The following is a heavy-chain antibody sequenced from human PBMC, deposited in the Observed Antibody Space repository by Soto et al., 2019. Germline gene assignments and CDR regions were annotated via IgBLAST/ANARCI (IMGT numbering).Heavy chain of an antibody. J-gene: IGHJ3*02. CDR3: AKGSVSSSWYLYSDAFDI. D-gene: IGHD6-13*01. CDR2: ISGSGGST. CDR1: GFTFSSYA. Sequence: GGSLRLSCAASGFTFSSYAMSCVRQAPGKGLEWVSAISGSGGSTYYADTVKGRFTISRDNSKNTLYLQMNSLRAEDTAVYYFAKGSVSSSWYLYSDAFDIWGQGTMVTVSS. V-gene: IGHV3-23*01.